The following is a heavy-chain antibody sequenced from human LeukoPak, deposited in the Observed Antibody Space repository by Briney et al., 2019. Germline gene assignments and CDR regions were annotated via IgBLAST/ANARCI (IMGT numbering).Heavy chain of an antibody. CDR1: GGTFSSYA. CDR3: ARDSYCSSTSCPGYYFDY. Sequence: GASVKVSCKASGGTFSSYAISWVRQAPGQGLEWMGRIIPILVIANYAQKFQGRVTITADKSTSTAYMELSSLRSEDTAVYYCARDSYCSSTSCPGYYFDYWGQGTLVTVSS. CDR2: IIPILVIA. V-gene: IGHV1-69*04. D-gene: IGHD2-2*01. J-gene: IGHJ4*02.